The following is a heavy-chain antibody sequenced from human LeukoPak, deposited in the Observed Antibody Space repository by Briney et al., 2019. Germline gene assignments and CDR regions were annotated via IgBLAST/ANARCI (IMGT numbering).Heavy chain of an antibody. J-gene: IGHJ3*02. V-gene: IGHV3-21*01. CDR2: ISRSSSYI. Sequence: GGSLRLSCAASGFTVSSNYMSWVRQAPGKGLEWVSSISRSSSYIYYADSVKGRFTISRDNAKNSLYLQMNSLRAEDTAVYYCASFPPYMVRNDAFDIWGQGTMVTVSS. CDR3: ASFPPYMVRNDAFDI. CDR1: GFTVSSNY. D-gene: IGHD3-10*01.